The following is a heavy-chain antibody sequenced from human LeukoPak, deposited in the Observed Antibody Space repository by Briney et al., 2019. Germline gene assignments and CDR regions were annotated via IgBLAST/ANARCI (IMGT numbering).Heavy chain of an antibody. J-gene: IGHJ6*03. V-gene: IGHV4-34*01. D-gene: IGHD3-16*01. CDR1: GGSFSGHY. Sequence: SETLSLTCAVYGGSFSGHYWTWIRQPPGKGLQWIGEVNDRGSANYNPSLKSRLTISEDKSKNQFSLWLPSVTAADTAVYYCARGVVSGRFGDYYYYMDVWGIGTTVTVSS. CDR3: ARGVVSGRFGDYYYYMDV. CDR2: VNDRGSA.